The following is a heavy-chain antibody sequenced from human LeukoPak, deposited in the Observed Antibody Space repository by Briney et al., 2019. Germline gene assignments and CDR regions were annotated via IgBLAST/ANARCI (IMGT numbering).Heavy chain of an antibody. D-gene: IGHD2-15*01. CDR2: ISSSGSTI. CDR1: GFTFSSYE. Sequence: GGSLRLSCAASGFTFSSYEMNWVRQAPGKGLEWVSYISSSGSTIYYADSVKGRFTISRDNAKNSLYLQMNSLRAEDTAVYYCARVDCSGGSCYYFDYWGQGTLVTVSS. V-gene: IGHV3-48*03. J-gene: IGHJ4*02. CDR3: ARVDCSGGSCYYFDY.